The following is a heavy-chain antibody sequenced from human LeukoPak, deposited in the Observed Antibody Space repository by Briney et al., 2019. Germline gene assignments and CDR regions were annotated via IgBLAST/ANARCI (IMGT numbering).Heavy chain of an antibody. D-gene: IGHD1-26*01. J-gene: IGHJ4*02. CDR3: ARLGGYLRYFDY. CDR2: IFYSGST. Sequence: PSETLSLTCTVSGGSISSSSYYWGWIRQPPGKGLEWIGSIFYSGSTYYNPSLKSRVTISVDTSKNQFSLKLSSVTAADTAVYYCARLGGYLRYFDYWGQGTLVTVSS. V-gene: IGHV4-39*07. CDR1: GGSISSSSYY.